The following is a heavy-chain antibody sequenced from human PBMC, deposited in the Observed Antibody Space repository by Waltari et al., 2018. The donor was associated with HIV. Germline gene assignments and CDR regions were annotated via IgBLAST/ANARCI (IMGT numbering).Heavy chain of an antibody. J-gene: IGHJ4*02. V-gene: IGHV3-15*01. CDR2: IKSKTDGGTT. Sequence: EVQLVESGGGLVMTGGYLKLPCPASGLTFPNAWSTWVRQAQGKGLEWVGRIKSKTDGGTTDYAAPVRGRFTISRDDSKNTLYLQMNSLETEDTAVYYCTTAMIDYWGQGTLVTVSS. CDR1: GLTFPNAW. D-gene: IGHD3-22*01. CDR3: TTAMIDY.